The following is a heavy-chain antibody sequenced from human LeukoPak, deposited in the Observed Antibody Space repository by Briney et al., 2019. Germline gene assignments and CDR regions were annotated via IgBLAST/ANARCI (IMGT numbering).Heavy chain of an antibody. Sequence: PGGSLRLSCAASGFTFSSYAMHWVRQAPGKGLEWVAVISYDGSNKYYADSVKGRFTISRDNSKNTVYLQMNSLKTEDTAVYFCTSLSPYYYYYSYMDVWGKGTTVTVSS. J-gene: IGHJ6*03. CDR3: TSLSPYYYYYSYMDV. V-gene: IGHV3-30-3*01. CDR1: GFTFSSYA. D-gene: IGHD5/OR15-5a*01. CDR2: ISYDGSNK.